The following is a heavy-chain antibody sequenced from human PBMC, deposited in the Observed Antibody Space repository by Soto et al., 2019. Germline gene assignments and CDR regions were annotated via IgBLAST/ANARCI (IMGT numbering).Heavy chain of an antibody. J-gene: IGHJ4*02. CDR3: ARLETRYYFDY. Sequence: PSETLSLTCTVSGGSISSYYWSWIRQPPGKGLEWIGYIYYSGSTNYNPSLKSRVTISVDTSKNQFSLKMSSVTAADTALYYCARLETRYYFDYWGQGTLVTVSS. V-gene: IGHV4-59*01. CDR1: GGSISSYY. D-gene: IGHD1-1*01. CDR2: IYYSGST.